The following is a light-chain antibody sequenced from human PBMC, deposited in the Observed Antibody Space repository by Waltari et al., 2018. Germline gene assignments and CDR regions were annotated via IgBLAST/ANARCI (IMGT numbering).Light chain of an antibody. CDR2: AAS. J-gene: IGKJ4*01. CDR3: QQSYSTPFT. CDR1: QSISRN. Sequence: DIQLTQSPSSLSASVGDSITITCRASQSISRNLNWYQQKPGKAPFLLIYAASSLQSGVPLRFSGSGSGTDFTLTIRSLQPEDSATYYCQQSYSTPFTFGGGTKVEIK. V-gene: IGKV1-39*01.